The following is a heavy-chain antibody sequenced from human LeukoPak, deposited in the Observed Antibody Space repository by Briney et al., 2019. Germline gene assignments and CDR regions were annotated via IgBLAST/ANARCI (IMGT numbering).Heavy chain of an antibody. J-gene: IGHJ4*02. CDR3: ARGYAMPDY. Sequence: SETLSLTCTVSGGSISNYYWSWIRQPPGKGLEWIGYIYYSGSTNYNPSLKSRVTISVDTSKNQFSLKLSSVTAADTAVYYCARGYAMPDYWGQGTLVTVSS. D-gene: IGHD2-2*01. CDR2: IYYSGST. V-gene: IGHV4-59*01. CDR1: GGSISNYY.